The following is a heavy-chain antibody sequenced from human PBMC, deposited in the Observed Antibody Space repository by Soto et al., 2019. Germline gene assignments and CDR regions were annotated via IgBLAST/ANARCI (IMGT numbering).Heavy chain of an antibody. J-gene: IGHJ3*02. D-gene: IGHD7-27*01. CDR3: ARKLVLGAFDI. CDR2: VSSSSSYI. V-gene: IGHV3-21*01. CDR1: GFTFSSYS. Sequence: GGSLRLSCAASGFTFSSYSMNWVRQAPGKGLEWVSSVSSSSSYIYYADSVKGRFTISRDNAKNSLYLQMNSLRAEDTAVYYCARKLVLGAFDIWGQGTMVTVSS.